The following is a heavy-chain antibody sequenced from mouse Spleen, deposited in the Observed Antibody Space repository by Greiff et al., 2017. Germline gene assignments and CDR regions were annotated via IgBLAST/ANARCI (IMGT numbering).Heavy chain of an antibody. CDR3: ARVYYGNYWYFDV. V-gene: IGHV1-72*01. CDR1: GYTFTSYW. D-gene: IGHD2-1*01. CDR2: IDPNSGGT. Sequence: QVQLKQPGAELVKPGASVKLSCKASGYTFTSYWMHWVKQRPGRGLEWIGRIDPNSGGTKYNEKFKSKATLTVDKPSSTAYMQLSSLTSEDSAVYYCARVYYGNYWYFDVWGAGTTVTVSS. J-gene: IGHJ1*01.